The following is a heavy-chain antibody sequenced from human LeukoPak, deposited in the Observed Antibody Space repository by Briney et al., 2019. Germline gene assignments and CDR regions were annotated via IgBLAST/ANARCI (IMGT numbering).Heavy chain of an antibody. CDR2: INPNSGGT. V-gene: IGHV1-2*02. Sequence: GASVKVSCKTSGYTFTSYGISWVRQAPGQGLEWMGWINPNSGGTNYAQKFQGRVTMTRDTSISTAYMELSRLRSDDTAVYYCAREARASGWFGENHDAFDIWGQGTMVTVSS. D-gene: IGHD3-10*01. CDR1: GYTFTSYG. CDR3: AREARASGWFGENHDAFDI. J-gene: IGHJ3*02.